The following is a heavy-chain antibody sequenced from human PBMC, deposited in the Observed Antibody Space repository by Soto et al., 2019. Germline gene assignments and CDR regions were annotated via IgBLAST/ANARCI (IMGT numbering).Heavy chain of an antibody. CDR2: IYYSGST. D-gene: IGHD3-22*01. CDR1: GGSISSYY. V-gene: IGHV4-59*08. J-gene: IGHJ6*02. CDR3: ARRLYYDSSGFEGGGMDV. Sequence: PSETLSLTCTVYGGSISSYYWSWIRQPPGKGLEWIGYIYYSGSTNYNPSLKSRVTISVDTSKNQFSLKLSSVTAADTAVYYCARRLYYDSSGFEGGGMDVWGQGTTVTVSS.